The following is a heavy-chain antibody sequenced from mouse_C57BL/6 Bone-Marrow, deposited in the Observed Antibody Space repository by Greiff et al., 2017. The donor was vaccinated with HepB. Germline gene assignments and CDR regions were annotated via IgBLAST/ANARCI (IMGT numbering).Heavy chain of an antibody. Sequence: VQLQQSGPELVKPGASVKIPCKASGYTFTDYNMDWVKQSHGKSLEWIGDINPNNGGTIYNQKFKGKATLTVDKSSSTAYMELRSLTSEDTAVYYCARVPPYYYGSSYPFDYWGQGTTLTVS. V-gene: IGHV1-18*01. CDR1: GYTFTDYN. J-gene: IGHJ2*01. CDR3: ARVPPYYYGSSYPFDY. D-gene: IGHD1-1*01. CDR2: INPNNGGT.